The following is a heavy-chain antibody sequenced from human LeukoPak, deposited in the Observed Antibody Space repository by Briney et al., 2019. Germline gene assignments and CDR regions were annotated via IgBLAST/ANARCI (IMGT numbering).Heavy chain of an antibody. D-gene: IGHD3-10*01. CDR2: IYYSGST. CDR3: ARGPPLWFGELLFNYYYYGMDV. Sequence: SETLSLTCTASGGSISSYYWSWIRQPPGKGLEWIGYIYYSGSTNYNPSPKSRVTISVDTSKNQFSLKLSSVTAADTAVYYCARGPPLWFGELLFNYYYYGMDVWGQGTTVTVSS. V-gene: IGHV4-59*01. J-gene: IGHJ6*02. CDR1: GGSISSYY.